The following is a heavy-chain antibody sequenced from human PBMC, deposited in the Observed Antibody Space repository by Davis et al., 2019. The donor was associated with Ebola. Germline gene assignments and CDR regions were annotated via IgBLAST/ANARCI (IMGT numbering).Heavy chain of an antibody. V-gene: IGHV5-51*01. CDR1: GYSFTSYW. CDR3: ARQADYYDSSGYPCFDY. J-gene: IGHJ4*02. D-gene: IGHD3-22*01. Sequence: GESLKISCKGSGYSFTSYWIGCARQMPGKRLPCMGIIYPGDSDTRYSPSFQGQVTISADKSISTAYLQWSSLKASDTAMYYCARQADYYDSSGYPCFDYWGQGTLVTVSS. CDR2: IYPGDSDT.